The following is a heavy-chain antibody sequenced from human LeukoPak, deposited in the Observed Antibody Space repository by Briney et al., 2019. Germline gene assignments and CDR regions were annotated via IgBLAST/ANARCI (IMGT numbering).Heavy chain of an antibody. CDR3: AKSYSYALDP. Sequence: PGGSLRPSCAASGFTFSSYAMSWVRQAPGKGLEWVSAISGSGGSTYYADSVKGRFTISRDNSKNTLYPQMNSLRAEDTAVYYCAKSYSYALDPWGQGTLVTVSS. J-gene: IGHJ5*02. V-gene: IGHV3-23*01. CDR2: ISGSGGST. CDR1: GFTFSSYA. D-gene: IGHD1-26*01.